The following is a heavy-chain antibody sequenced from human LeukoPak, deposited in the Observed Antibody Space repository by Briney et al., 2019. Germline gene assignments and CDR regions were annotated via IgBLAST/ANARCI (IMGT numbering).Heavy chain of an antibody. V-gene: IGHV4-61*02. Sequence: SETLSLTFAVSGDSIGRGSYYWGWIRQPAGKAPEWIGRIFNTGSTSYNPSLKSRVTISVDTSKNQFSLNLRSVTAADTAVYYCARDICGYNYGCFDSWGQGTLVTVSS. CDR2: IFNTGST. D-gene: IGHD5-18*01. J-gene: IGHJ4*02. CDR3: ARDICGYNYGCFDS. CDR1: GDSIGRGSYY.